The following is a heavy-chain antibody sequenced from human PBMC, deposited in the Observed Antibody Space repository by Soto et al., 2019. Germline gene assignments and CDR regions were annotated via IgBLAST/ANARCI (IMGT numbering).Heavy chain of an antibody. CDR3: ARDRHNNFFDP. J-gene: IGHJ5*02. Sequence: PSETLSLTCTVSGASMSSGGYYWTWIRQSPGKGLEWIGYIYYSGSTYYSPSLESRVAISLDTSRSQFSLTLHSVTAADTAIYYCARDRHNNFFDPWGQGTLVTVSS. D-gene: IGHD6-6*01. CDR1: GASMSSGGYY. CDR2: IYYSGST. V-gene: IGHV4-31*03.